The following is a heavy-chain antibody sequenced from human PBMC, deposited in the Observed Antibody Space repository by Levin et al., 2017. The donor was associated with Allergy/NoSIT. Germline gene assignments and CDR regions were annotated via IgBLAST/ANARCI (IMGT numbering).Heavy chain of an antibody. CDR1: GFTFGDYA. V-gene: IGHV3-49*03. D-gene: IGHD3-9*01. Sequence: GESLKISCTASGFTFGDYAMSWFRQAPGKGLEWVGFIRSKAYGGTTEYAASVKGRFTISRDDSKSIAYLQMNSLKTEDTAVYYCTRSFHVLRYFDWLVGTLDYWGQGTLVTVSS. CDR3: TRSFHVLRYFDWLVGTLDY. CDR2: IRSKAYGGTT. J-gene: IGHJ4*02.